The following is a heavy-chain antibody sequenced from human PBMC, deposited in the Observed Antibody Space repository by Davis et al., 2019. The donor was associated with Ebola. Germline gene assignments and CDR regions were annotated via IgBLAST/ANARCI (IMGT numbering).Heavy chain of an antibody. D-gene: IGHD1-26*01. Sequence: MPSETLSLTCAGYGGSFSDYYWTWIRQPPGKGLEWIGEINHSGSTKYSPSLNSRVTMSVDTSKNQFSLKLTSVTAADTAIYYCARRYSGRYSYHYGMDVWGKGTTVTVSS. CDR2: INHSGST. CDR1: GGSFSDYY. V-gene: IGHV4-34*01. J-gene: IGHJ6*04. CDR3: ARRYSGRYSYHYGMDV.